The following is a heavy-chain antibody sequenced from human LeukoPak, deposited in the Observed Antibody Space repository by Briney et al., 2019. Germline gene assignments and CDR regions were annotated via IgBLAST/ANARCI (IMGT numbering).Heavy chain of an antibody. D-gene: IGHD6-19*01. CDR2: ISSSSSYI. V-gene: IGHV3-21*01. CDR3: ARDLGSGWIYYFDY. CDR1: GFTFSSYS. Sequence: GGSLRLSCAASGFTFSSYSMNWVRQAPGKGLEWVSSISSSSSYIYYADSVKGRFTISRDNAKNSLYLQMNSLRAEDTAVYYCARDLGSGWIYYFDYWGQGTLVTVSS. J-gene: IGHJ4*02.